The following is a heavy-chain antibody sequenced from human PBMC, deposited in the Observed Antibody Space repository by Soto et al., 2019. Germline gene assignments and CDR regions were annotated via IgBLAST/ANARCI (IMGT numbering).Heavy chain of an antibody. CDR1: GWPLSKAW. CDR3: TTVNTGGDDYIWGSYPQDYYYMDV. CDR2: IKSKTDGGTT. Sequence: PGLPRSPPLQAFGWPLSKAWMTLVRQAPGKGLGWVGGIKSKTDGGTTDYAAPVKGKFTISRDDSKNTLYLQMNSLKTEDTAVYYCTTVNTGGDDYIWGSYPQDYYYMDVWGKGTTVTVSS. V-gene: IGHV3-15*01. J-gene: IGHJ6*03. D-gene: IGHD3-16*01.